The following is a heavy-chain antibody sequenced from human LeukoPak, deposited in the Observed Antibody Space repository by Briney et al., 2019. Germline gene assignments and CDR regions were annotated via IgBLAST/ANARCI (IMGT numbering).Heavy chain of an antibody. D-gene: IGHD3-9*01. CDR3: ARRAVYYDILTGYYTYYFDY. J-gene: IGHJ4*02. V-gene: IGHV5-51*01. CDR2: IYPGDSDT. Sequence: GESLQISFKTSGYNFTTYWIVWVRRMPGKGLEWMGIIYPGDSDTRYSPSFQGQVTISADKSISTAYLQWSSPKASDTAMYYCARRAVYYDILTGYYTYYFDYWGQGTLVTVSS. CDR1: GYNFTTYW.